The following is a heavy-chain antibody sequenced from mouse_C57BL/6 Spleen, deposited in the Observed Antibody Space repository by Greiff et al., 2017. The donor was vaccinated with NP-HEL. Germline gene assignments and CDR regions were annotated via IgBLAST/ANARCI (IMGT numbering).Heavy chain of an antibody. J-gene: IGHJ3*01. D-gene: IGHD2-5*01. Sequence: QVQLQQSGAELVMPGASVKLSCKASGYTFTSYWMHWVKQRPGQGLEWIGEIDPSDSYTNYNQKFKGKSTLTVDKSSSTAYMQLSSLTSEDSAVYDCARGNSNYDVLGAYWGQGTLVTVSA. CDR3: ARGNSNYDVLGAY. V-gene: IGHV1-69*01. CDR1: GYTFTSYW. CDR2: IDPSDSYT.